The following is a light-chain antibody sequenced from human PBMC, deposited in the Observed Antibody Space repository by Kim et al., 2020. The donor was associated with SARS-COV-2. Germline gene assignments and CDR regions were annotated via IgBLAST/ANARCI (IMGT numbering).Light chain of an antibody. Sequence: SYELTQPPSVSISPGQTASITCSADNLGDKYVNWYQQRPGQSPVLVISQDIKRPSGIPVRFSGSNSGNTATLTITGTQAMDEADYYCQAWDSTTSSYIFGPGTKVTVL. CDR3: QAWDSTTSSYI. V-gene: IGLV3-1*01. CDR2: QDI. J-gene: IGLJ1*01. CDR1: NLGDKY.